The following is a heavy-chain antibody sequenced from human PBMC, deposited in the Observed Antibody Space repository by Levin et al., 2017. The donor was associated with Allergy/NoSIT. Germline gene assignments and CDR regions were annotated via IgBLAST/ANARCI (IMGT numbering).Heavy chain of an antibody. CDR2: ISYDGSNK. D-gene: IGHD5-24*01. V-gene: IGHV3-30*18. CDR1: GFTFRSSG. CDR3: AKNWLQLWYFDY. Sequence: LSLPCAASGFTFRSSGMHWVRQAPGKGLEWVAIISYDGSNKYYADSVKGRFTISRDNSKNTLYLQMNSLRAEDTAVYYCAKNWLQLWYFDYWGQGTLVTVSS. J-gene: IGHJ4*02.